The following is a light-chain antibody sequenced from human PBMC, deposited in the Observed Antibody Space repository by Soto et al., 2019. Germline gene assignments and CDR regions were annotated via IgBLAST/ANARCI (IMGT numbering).Light chain of an antibody. CDR3: CSYAGSYTSFV. J-gene: IGLJ1*01. CDR1: SSNVGDYNY. V-gene: IGLV2-11*01. CDR2: DVN. Sequence: QSALTQPRSVSGSPGQSVTISCTGTSSNVGDYNYVSWYQQHPGKAPKLMIYDVNKRPSGVPDRFSGSKSGNTASLTISGLQAEDEADYYCCSYAGSYTSFVFGTGTKVTVL.